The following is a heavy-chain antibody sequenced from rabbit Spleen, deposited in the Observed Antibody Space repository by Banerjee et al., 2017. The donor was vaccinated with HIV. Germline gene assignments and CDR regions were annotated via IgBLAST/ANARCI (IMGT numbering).Heavy chain of an antibody. V-gene: IGHV1S40*01. CDR1: GFSFSSGYY. J-gene: IGHJ4*01. CDR3: ARDAGDYVYLPNL. CDR2: IYGGRSGS. Sequence: QSLEESGGDLVKPGTSLTLTCTASGFSFSSGYYMCWVRQAPGKGLEWIACIYGGRSGSFYASWAKGRFTISKTSSTTVTLQMTSLTVADTATYFCARDAGDYVYLPNLWGPGTLVTVS. D-gene: IGHD2-1*01.